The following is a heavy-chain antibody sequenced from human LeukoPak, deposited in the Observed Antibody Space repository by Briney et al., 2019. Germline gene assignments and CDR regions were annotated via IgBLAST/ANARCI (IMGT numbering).Heavy chain of an antibody. CDR2: ISTSGTTK. Sequence: KSGGSLRLSCAASGFTFSDYYMNWIRQAPGKGLEWVSYISTSGTTKSYADSVKGRFTISRDSAKNSLYLQMNSLRAEDTAVYYCARGTTGTTDFDYWGQGTLVTVSS. V-gene: IGHV3-11*01. CDR3: ARGTTGTTDFDY. J-gene: IGHJ4*02. CDR1: GFTFSDYY. D-gene: IGHD1-1*01.